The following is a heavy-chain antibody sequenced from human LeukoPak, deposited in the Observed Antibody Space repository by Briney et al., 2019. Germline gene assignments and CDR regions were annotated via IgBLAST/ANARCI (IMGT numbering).Heavy chain of an antibody. CDR1: GGSISSYY. J-gene: IGHJ4*02. V-gene: IGHV4-59*01. CDR2: IYYSGST. Sequence: SETLSLTCTVSGGSISSYYWSWIRQPPGKGLEWIGYIYYSGSTNYNPSLKSRVTISVDTSKNQFSLKLSSVTAADTAVYYCARAGAVAGWVLDYWGQGTLVTVSS. D-gene: IGHD6-19*01. CDR3: ARAGAVAGWVLDY.